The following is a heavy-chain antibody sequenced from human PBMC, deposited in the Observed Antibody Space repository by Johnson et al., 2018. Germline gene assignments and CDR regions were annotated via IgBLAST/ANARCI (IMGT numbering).Heavy chain of an antibody. Sequence: VQLVESGGGLAQPGRSLRLSCAASGFTFDDHAMHWVRQVPGKGLEWVSGISWNSGSISYVDSVRGRFTISRDNAKNSLYLQMNSLRVEDTAVYYCARYCSNTSCYPYYYYMDVWGKGTTVTVSS. CDR3: ARYCSNTSCYPYYYYMDV. J-gene: IGHJ6*03. V-gene: IGHV3-9*01. CDR2: ISWNSGSI. CDR1: GFTFDDHA. D-gene: IGHD2-2*01.